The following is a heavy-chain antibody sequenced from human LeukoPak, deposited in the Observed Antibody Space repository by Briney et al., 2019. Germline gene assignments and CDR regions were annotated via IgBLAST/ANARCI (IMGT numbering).Heavy chain of an antibody. Sequence: GGSLRLSCAASGFTVSSNYMSWVRQAPGKGLGWVSVIYSGGSTYYADSVKGRFTISRDNSKNTLYLQMNSLRAEDTAVYYCARDLGYGSGSFLDYWGQGTLVTVSS. CDR1: GFTVSSNY. J-gene: IGHJ4*02. CDR2: IYSGGST. CDR3: ARDLGYGSGSFLDY. V-gene: IGHV3-53*01. D-gene: IGHD3-10*01.